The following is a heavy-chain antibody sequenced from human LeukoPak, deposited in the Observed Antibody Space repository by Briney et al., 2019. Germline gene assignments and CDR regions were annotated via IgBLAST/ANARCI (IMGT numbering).Heavy chain of an antibody. D-gene: IGHD3-3*01. J-gene: IGHJ5*02. Sequence: SETLSLTCTISGGSISSYYWSWIRQPPGKGLEWIGYIYYSGSTNYNPSLKSRVTISVDTSKNQFSLKLSSVTAADTAVYYCARDVSQYYDFWSGYHNWFDPWGQGTLATVSS. CDR3: ARDVSQYYDFWSGYHNWFDP. CDR2: IYYSGST. V-gene: IGHV4-59*01. CDR1: GGSISSYY.